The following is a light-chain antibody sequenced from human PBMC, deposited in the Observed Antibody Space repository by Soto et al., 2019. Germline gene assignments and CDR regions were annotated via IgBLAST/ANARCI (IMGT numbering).Light chain of an antibody. V-gene: IGKV3-11*01. CDR3: QQRSNWPIT. J-gene: IGKJ5*01. CDR2: DAS. CDR1: QSVSSY. Sequence: EIVLTQSPATLSLSPGEIATLSCRASQSVSSYLAWYQQKPGQAPRLLIYDASNRATGIPVRFSGSGSGTVCTLAISRLEPEDFSVYYCQQRSNWPITFGQGKRLEI.